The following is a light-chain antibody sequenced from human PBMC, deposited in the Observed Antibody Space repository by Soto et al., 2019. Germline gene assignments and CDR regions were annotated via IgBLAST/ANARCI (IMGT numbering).Light chain of an antibody. Sequence: IQLTQSPSSLSASLGYRVSITCRASQGTSRYLAWYQQKLGTAPKLLIYAASTLQSGVPSRFIGSRSGTDFTLTISSLQPEDFATYYCQQLFTFGQGTRLEIK. CDR1: QGTSRY. V-gene: IGKV1-9*01. CDR3: QQLFT. J-gene: IGKJ5*01. CDR2: AAS.